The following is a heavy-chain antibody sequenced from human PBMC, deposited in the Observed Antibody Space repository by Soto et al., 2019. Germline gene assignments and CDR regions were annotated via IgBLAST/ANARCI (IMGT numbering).Heavy chain of an antibody. CDR3: AKGDRTTHGDSVDI. D-gene: IGHD2-21*01. Sequence: PPEKLRVTWSVSGGSISLYNWNGCRQSPGKGLEWIGYIYHSGRTNYNPSLKSRVTISVDTSKNQFSLQLSSVTAADTAVYYCAKGDRTTHGDSVDIWAHWTMLSVS. CDR1: GGSISLYN. J-gene: IGHJ3*02. CDR2: IYHSGRT. V-gene: IGHV4-59*01.